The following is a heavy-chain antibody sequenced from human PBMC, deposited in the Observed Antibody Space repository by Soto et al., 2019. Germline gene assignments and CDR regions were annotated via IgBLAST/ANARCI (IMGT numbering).Heavy chain of an antibody. V-gene: IGHV3-23*01. Sequence: PGGSLRLSCAASGFTFRNYAMSCVRQTAGKRPEWVSAISGTKGHTYYAASVKGRFTVSRENSNNTLFLQMNSLTVEDKAVYLCEKGSLQQRVLPFESWGQGT. CDR1: GFTFRNYA. CDR2: ISGTKGHT. J-gene: IGHJ4*02. D-gene: IGHD6-13*01. CDR3: EKGSLQQRVLPFES.